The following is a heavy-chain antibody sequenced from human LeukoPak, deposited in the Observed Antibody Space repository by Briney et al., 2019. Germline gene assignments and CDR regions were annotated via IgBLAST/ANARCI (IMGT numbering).Heavy chain of an antibody. V-gene: IGHV3-30*04. CDR3: AREPLLPAAIVAFDI. Sequence: GGSLRLSCAASGFTFSSYAMHWVRQAPGKGLEWVALISYDGSNKYYADSVKGRFTISRDNSKNTLYVQMNSLRAEDTAVYYCAREPLLPAAIVAFDIWGQGTMVTVSS. CDR1: GFTFSSYA. CDR2: ISYDGSNK. J-gene: IGHJ3*02. D-gene: IGHD2-2*01.